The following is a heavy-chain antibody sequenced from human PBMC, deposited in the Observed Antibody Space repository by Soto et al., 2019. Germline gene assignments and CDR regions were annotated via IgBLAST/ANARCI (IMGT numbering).Heavy chain of an antibody. V-gene: IGHV3-53*04. CDR1: GFTVSSNY. Sequence: GGALRLSCAVFGFTVSSNYLTWVRLAPGKDMEWVSLVYTDGATHYAASVKGRFTICTHCSQNTLFLQMNSLRTEDTATYYCVRGRDGSEIHWGQRTKVSVSS. D-gene: IGHD3-10*01. J-gene: IGHJ4*02. CDR2: VYTDGAT. CDR3: VRGRDGSEIH.